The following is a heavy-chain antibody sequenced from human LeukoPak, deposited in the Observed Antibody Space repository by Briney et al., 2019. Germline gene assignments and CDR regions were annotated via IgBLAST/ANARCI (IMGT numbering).Heavy chain of an antibody. J-gene: IGHJ3*02. Sequence: GGSLRLSCAASGVTLEDYAMQWVRHAPGKGLEGVSGISWNSGSIEYADSVKGRFTISRANAKHSLYLQMTSLRAEDTALYYCAKDDDYDIARPGIWGQGTMVTVSS. CDR1: GVTLEDYA. CDR3: AKDDDYDIARPGI. V-gene: IGHV3-9*01. CDR2: ISWNSGSI. D-gene: IGHD3-9*01.